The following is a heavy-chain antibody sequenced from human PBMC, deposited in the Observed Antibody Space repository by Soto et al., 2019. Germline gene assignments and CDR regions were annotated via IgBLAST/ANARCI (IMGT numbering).Heavy chain of an antibody. Sequence: PGGSLRLSXATSGYTLNDYSMNWVRQAPGKGLEWVSYIGTSRKYIFYADSVRGRFIISRDNARNSIYLQLNSLRVEDTAVYYCVRDRDWAFDVWGQGTMVTVSS. CDR3: VRDRDWAFDV. CDR1: GYTLNDYS. D-gene: IGHD3-9*01. J-gene: IGHJ3*01. V-gene: IGHV3-21*05. CDR2: IGTSRKYI.